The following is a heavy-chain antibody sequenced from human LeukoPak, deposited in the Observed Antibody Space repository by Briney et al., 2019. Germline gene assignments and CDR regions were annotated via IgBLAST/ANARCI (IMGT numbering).Heavy chain of an antibody. J-gene: IGHJ5*02. CDR1: GFTFSSYA. V-gene: IGHV3-23*01. Sequence: GGSLRLSCAASGFTFSSYAMSWVRQAPGKGLEWVSAISGSGGSTYYADSVKGRFTISRDNSKNTLYLQMNSLRAEDAAVYYRAKNRYSSSSDWFDPWGQGTLVTVSS. CDR3: AKNRYSSSSDWFDP. CDR2: ISGSGGST. D-gene: IGHD6-6*01.